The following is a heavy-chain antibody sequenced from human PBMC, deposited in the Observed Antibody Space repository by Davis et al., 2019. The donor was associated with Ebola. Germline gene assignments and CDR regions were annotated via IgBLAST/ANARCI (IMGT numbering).Heavy chain of an antibody. Sequence: HSQTLSLTCAISGDSVSGNSGAWNWLRQSPSRGLEWLGRTYYNSQWYNDYAVSVKSRVTINPDTSKNQFSLQLNSVTPEDTAVYYCARGWLRGSFDIWGQGTMVIVSS. D-gene: IGHD5-24*01. CDR2: TYYNSQWYN. CDR3: ARGWLRGSFDI. V-gene: IGHV6-1*01. J-gene: IGHJ3*02. CDR1: GDSVSGNSGA.